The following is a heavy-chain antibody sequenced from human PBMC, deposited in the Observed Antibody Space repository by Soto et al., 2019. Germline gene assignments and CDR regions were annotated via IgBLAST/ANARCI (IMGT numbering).Heavy chain of an antibody. CDR1: GGTLSTYG. CDR3: ASRERLDAFDV. J-gene: IGHJ3*01. CDR2: IIPIFGSI. V-gene: IGHV1-69*06. D-gene: IGHD1-26*01. Sequence: QVQLVQSGAEVKKPGSSVKVSCKASGGTLSTYGITWVRQASGQGLEWMGGIIPIFGSINFAQKFQGRLTITPDKSTSTVYMELSSLTSEDTAVYYGASRERLDAFDVWGQGTLVTVSS.